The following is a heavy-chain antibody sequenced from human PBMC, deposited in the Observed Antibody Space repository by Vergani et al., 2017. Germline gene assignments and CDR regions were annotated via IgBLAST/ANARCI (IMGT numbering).Heavy chain of an antibody. Sequence: QVQLVQSGAEVKKPGSSVKVSCKASGGTFSSYAISWVRQAPGQGLEWMGRIIPILGIANYAQKFQGRVTITADKSTSTAYRELSSLRSEDTAVYYGARGGYGDYLTGSGFDPGGQGTLVTVSS. J-gene: IGHJ5*02. CDR2: IIPILGIA. CDR3: ARGGYGDYLTGSGFDP. V-gene: IGHV1-69*04. D-gene: IGHD4-17*01. CDR1: GGTFSSYA.